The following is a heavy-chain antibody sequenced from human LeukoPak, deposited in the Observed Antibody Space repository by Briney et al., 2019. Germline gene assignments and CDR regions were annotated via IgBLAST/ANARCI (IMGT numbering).Heavy chain of an antibody. J-gene: IGHJ6*02. Sequence: GGSLRLSCAASGFAFSSYHMNWVRQAPGKGLEWVSSISGISTYIYYADSLQGRFTISRDNAKHSLYLQMNSLRAEDTSVYYCARSGSGSSMDVWGQGTTVTVSS. D-gene: IGHD3-10*01. CDR1: GFAFSSYH. V-gene: IGHV3-21*01. CDR3: ARSGSGSSMDV. CDR2: ISGISTYI.